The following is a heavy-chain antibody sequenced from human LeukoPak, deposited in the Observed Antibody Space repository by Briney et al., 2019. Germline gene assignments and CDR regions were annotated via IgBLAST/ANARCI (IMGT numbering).Heavy chain of an antibody. V-gene: IGHV3-74*01. J-gene: IGHJ5*02. D-gene: IGHD3-3*01. Sequence: PGGSLRLSCAASGFTFNNYWMHWVRQAPGKGLVWVSRINSDGANTTYADSVKGRFTISRDNAKNTLYLQMNSLRAEDTAVYYCARVGEIEWPRAPWFDPWGQGTLVTVSS. CDR1: GFTFNNYW. CDR3: ARVGEIEWPRAPWFDP. CDR2: INSDGANT.